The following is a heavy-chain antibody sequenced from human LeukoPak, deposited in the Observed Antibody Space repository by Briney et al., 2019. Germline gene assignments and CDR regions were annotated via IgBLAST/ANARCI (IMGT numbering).Heavy chain of an antibody. CDR1: GFTFSSYA. D-gene: IGHD2-2*02. CDR3: ASGYCSSTSCYTPLTFDP. J-gene: IGHJ5*02. Sequence: GGSLRLSCAASGFTFSSYAMHWVRQAPGKGLEWVAVISYDGSNKYYADSVKGRFTISRDNSKNTLYLQMNSLRAEDTAVYYCASGYCSSTSCYTPLTFDPWGQGTLVTVSS. V-gene: IGHV3-30-3*01. CDR2: ISYDGSNK.